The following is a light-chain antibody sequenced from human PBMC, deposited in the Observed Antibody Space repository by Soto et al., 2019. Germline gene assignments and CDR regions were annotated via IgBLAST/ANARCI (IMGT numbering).Light chain of an antibody. Sequence: DIQMTQSPSTLSASVGDRVTITCRASRNINNWLAWYQQKPGKAPKLLIYDASSLETGVPPRFSGSGSGTEFTLTISSLQPDDFATNYCQQYNSYFGQGTKLEIK. CDR1: RNINNW. J-gene: IGKJ2*01. CDR2: DAS. V-gene: IGKV1-5*01. CDR3: QQYNSY.